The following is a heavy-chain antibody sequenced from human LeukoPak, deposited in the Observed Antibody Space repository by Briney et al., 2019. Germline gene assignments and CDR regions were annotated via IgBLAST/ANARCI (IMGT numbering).Heavy chain of an antibody. CDR1: GVPFSGDS. CDR2: ISASSRTK. Sequence: PGGSLRLSCVNSGVPFSGDSLNWVRQAPGKGLEWISYISASSRTKYYADSVKGRFHISRDNAKKSLYLQMDNLRGGDTALYYCASQSSGSSTRAPDFWGHETLVTVSS. V-gene: IGHV3-48*04. D-gene: IGHD1-26*01. J-gene: IGHJ4*01. CDR3: ASQSSGSSTRAPDF.